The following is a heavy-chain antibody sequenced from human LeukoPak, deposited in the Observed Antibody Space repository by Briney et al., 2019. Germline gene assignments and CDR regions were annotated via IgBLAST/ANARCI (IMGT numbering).Heavy chain of an antibody. CDR2: VSHSGTT. CDR1: GYSITSGFS. D-gene: IGHD3-16*01. V-gene: IGHV4-38-2*01. J-gene: IGHJ5*02. Sequence: SDTLSLTCAVSGYSITSGFSWGWIRQPPGKGLEWIGTVSHSGTTDYKSTLESRLTISMDTSKNLFSLRLTSVTAADTAVYYCAREGAVPGIDPWGQGTLVTVSS. CDR3: AREGAVPGIDP.